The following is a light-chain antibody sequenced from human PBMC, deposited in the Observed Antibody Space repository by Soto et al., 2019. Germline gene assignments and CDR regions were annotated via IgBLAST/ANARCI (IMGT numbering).Light chain of an antibody. CDR2: DVS. V-gene: IGLV2-14*03. CDR3: SSYTISSTLYV. CDR1: SRDVGGYNY. Sequence: QSVLTQPASVSGSPGQSVTISCTGISRDVGGYNYVSWYQQLPGKAPKLIIYDVSNRPSGVSNRFSASKSANAASLTISGLQAEDEADYYCSSYTISSTLYVFGTGTKVTVL. J-gene: IGLJ1*01.